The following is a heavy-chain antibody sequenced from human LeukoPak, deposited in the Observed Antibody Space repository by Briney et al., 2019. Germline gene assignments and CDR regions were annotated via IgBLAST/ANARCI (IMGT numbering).Heavy chain of an antibody. Sequence: SGPALVKPTQTLTLTCTFSGFSLSTSGMCVSWIRQPPGKALEWLARIDWDDDKYYSTSLKTRRTISKDTSKNQVVLTMTNMDPVDTATYYCARIPSSSSMDVWGKGTTVTVSS. CDR2: IDWDDDK. CDR1: GFSLSTSGMC. D-gene: IGHD6-13*01. J-gene: IGHJ6*03. V-gene: IGHV2-70*11. CDR3: ARIPSSSSMDV.